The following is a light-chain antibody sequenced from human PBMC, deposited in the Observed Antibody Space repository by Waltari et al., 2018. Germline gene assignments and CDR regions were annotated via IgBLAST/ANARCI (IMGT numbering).Light chain of an antibody. V-gene: IGLV2-23*02. CDR2: EVT. CDR1: SSDVGNSNL. Sequence: QSGLAQPASASGSHGQSITITCTGTSSDVGNSNLCSWYQQRPGKAPRLLIYEVTKRAPGTSDRFSASKSGNTASLSISGLQAQEDEADYYCCSYVGLGTYVFGTGTKVTV. CDR3: CSYVGLGTYV. J-gene: IGLJ1*01.